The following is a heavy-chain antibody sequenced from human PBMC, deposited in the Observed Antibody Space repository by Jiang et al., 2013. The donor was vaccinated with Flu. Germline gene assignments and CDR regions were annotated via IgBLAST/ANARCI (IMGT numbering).Heavy chain of an antibody. Sequence: GPGLVKPSQTLSLTCTVSGGSISSGGYYWSWIRQHPGKGLEWIGYIYYSGSTYYNPSLKSRVTISVDTSKNQFSLKLSSVTAADTAVYYCARLEDPTVTTNYYFDYWGRGNPGHRLL. D-gene: IGHD4-11*01. CDR2: IYYSGST. V-gene: IGHV4-31*03. CDR3: ARLEDPTVTTNYYFDY. J-gene: IGHJ4*02. CDR1: GGSISSGGYY.